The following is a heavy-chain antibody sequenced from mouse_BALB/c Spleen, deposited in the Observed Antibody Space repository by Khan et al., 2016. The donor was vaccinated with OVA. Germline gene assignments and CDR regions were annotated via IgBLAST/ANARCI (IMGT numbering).Heavy chain of an antibody. CDR2: ISAGSGDT. Sequence: QVQLQQSGTELARPGASVNLSCKASGYTFTDFYINWVKQRSGQGLEWIGEISAGSGDTYYNEKFKGKAPLTADKSSSTAYMQLSSLTSDASAVYFCARRNYFGYTFAYWGQGTLVTVSA. CDR3: ARRNYFGYTFAY. D-gene: IGHD1-2*01. CDR1: GYTFTDFY. V-gene: IGHV1-77*01. J-gene: IGHJ3*01.